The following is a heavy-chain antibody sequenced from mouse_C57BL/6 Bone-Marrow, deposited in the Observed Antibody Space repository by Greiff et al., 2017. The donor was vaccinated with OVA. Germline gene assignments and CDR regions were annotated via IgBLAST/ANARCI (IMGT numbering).Heavy chain of an antibody. CDR1: GFTFSDYY. V-gene: IGHV5-12*01. J-gene: IGHJ1*03. Sequence: EVKVVESGGGLVQPGGSLKLSCAASGFTFSDYYMYWVRQTPEKRLEWVAYISNGGGSTYYPDTVQGRFTISRDNAKNTLYLQMSRLKSEDTAMYYCARHIYYYGSWYFDVWGTGTTVTVSS. D-gene: IGHD1-1*01. CDR2: ISNGGGST. CDR3: ARHIYYYGSWYFDV.